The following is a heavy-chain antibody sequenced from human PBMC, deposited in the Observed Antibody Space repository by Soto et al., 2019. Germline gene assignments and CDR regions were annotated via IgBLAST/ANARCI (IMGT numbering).Heavy chain of an antibody. Sequence: QVQLVESGGGVVQPGRSLRLSCAASGFTFSSYGMHWVRQAPGKGLEWVAVISYDGSNKYYADSVKGRFTISRDNSKKTIYPQMNRLRAEDTAVSYCAKDIVSRGWYWSATLDYWGQGALVTVSS. J-gene: IGHJ4*02. CDR1: GFTFSSYG. CDR2: ISYDGSNK. D-gene: IGHD6-19*01. CDR3: AKDIVSRGWYWSATLDY. V-gene: IGHV3-30*18.